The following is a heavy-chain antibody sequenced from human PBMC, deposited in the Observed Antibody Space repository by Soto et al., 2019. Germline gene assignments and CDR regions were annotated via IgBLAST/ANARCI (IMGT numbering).Heavy chain of an antibody. D-gene: IGHD5-12*01. J-gene: IGHJ6*02. CDR2: IYSGGST. CDR3: AKEVFTGYDYKSFHYHVVDV. V-gene: IGHV3-53*01. CDR1: GFTVSSNY. Sequence: GGSLRLSCAASGFTVSSNYMSWVRQAPGKGLEWVSVIYSGGSTYYADSVKGRFTISRDNSKNTLYLQMNSLRAEDTAVYYCAKEVFTGYDYKSFHYHVVDVWGPGTTVTVYS.